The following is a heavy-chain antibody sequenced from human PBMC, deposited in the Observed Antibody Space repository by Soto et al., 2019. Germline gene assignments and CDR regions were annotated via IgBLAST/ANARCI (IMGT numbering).Heavy chain of an antibody. CDR2: IIPVFGTT. J-gene: IGHJ4*02. D-gene: IGHD3-22*01. CDR1: GGLFSSYA. CDR3: ARGGSGYVWFNEF. V-gene: IGHV1-69*01. Sequence: QGQLVQSGAEVKKPGSSVKVSCKDSGGLFSSYAISWVRQAPGQGLEWMGGIIPVFGTTYYAEKFQGRVTITADESTNTAYMELSTLGSEDTAMYYCARGGSGYVWFNEFWGQGSLVTVSS.